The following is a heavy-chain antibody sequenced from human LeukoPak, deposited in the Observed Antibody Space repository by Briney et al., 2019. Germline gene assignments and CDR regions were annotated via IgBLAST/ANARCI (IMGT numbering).Heavy chain of an antibody. V-gene: IGHV1-69*15. J-gene: IGHJ5*02. CDR3: ARAGDSSGYYFNWFDP. D-gene: IGHD3-22*01. CDR1: GGTFSSYA. Sequence: SVKVSCKASGGTFSSYAISWVRQAPGQGLEWMGRIIPIFGTANYAQKFQGRVTITADESTSTAYMELSSLRSEDTAVYYCARAGDSSGYYFNWFDPWGQGTLVTVSS. CDR2: IIPIFGTA.